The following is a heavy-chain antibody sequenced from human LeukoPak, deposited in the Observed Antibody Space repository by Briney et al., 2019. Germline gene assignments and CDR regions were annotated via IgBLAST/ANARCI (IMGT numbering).Heavy chain of an antibody. J-gene: IGHJ3*02. CDR1: GYIFTSYY. V-gene: IGHV1-46*03. Sequence: GASVKVSCKASGYIFTSYYMHWVRQAPGQGLEWMGIINPSGGSTSYAQKFQGRVTMTRDTSTSTVYMELSSLRSEDTAVYYCARDGAYCSSTSCYTVDAFDIWGQGTMVTVSS. CDR2: INPSGGST. D-gene: IGHD2-2*02. CDR3: ARDGAYCSSTSCYTVDAFDI.